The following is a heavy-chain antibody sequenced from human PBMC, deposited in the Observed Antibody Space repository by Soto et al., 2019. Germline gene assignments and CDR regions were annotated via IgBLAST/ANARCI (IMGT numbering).Heavy chain of an antibody. D-gene: IGHD5-12*01. CDR3: AKDRGRGYDWFDS. CDR1: GFTFSSYA. Sequence: EVQLLESGGGLVQPGGSLRLSCAASGFTFSSYAMSWVRQAPGKGLEWVSAISGSGGSTFYADSVKGRFTISRDTSKHPLFLQMNSLRAEDTAVYCCAKDRGRGYDWFDSWGQGTLVTVSS. V-gene: IGHV3-23*01. CDR2: ISGSGGST. J-gene: IGHJ5*01.